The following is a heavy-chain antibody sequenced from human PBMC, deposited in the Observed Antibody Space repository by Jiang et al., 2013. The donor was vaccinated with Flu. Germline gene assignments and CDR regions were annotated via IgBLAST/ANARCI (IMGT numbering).Heavy chain of an antibody. CDR3: ASSGYCSSTSCEDDHTKAFYYYYYGMDV. CDR2: IYPGDSDT. Sequence: SLKISCKGSGYSFYQLLDRLGAPDARKGLEWMGIIYPGDSDTRYSPSFQGQVTISADESISTAYLQWSSLKASDTAMYYCASSGYCSSTSCEDDHTKAFYYYYYGMDVWGQGTTVTVSS. J-gene: IGHJ6*02. V-gene: IGHV5-51*01. CDR1: GYSFYQLL. D-gene: IGHD2-2*01.